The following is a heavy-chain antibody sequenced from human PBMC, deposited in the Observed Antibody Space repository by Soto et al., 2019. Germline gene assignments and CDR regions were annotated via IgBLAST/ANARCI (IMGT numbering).Heavy chain of an antibody. CDR3: GRGPGPFDY. J-gene: IGHJ4*02. CDR1: GGSFSGYY. CDR2: INHSGST. Sequence: SETLSLTCAVYGGSFSGYYWSWIRQPPGKGLEWIGEINHSGSTNYNPSLKSRVTISVDTSKNQFSLKLSSVTAADTAVYYCGRGPGPFDYWGQGTLVTVSS. V-gene: IGHV4-34*01.